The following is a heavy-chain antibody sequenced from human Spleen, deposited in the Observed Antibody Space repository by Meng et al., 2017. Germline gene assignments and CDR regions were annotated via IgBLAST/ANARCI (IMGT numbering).Heavy chain of an antibody. V-gene: IGHV1-2*06. D-gene: IGHD6-13*01. CDR1: GYTFPDYY. Sequence: ASVKVSCKASGYTFPDYYIHWVRLAPGQGLEWMGHIDPKSGDTRYAQKFQGRVTMTGDTPIGTAYMELTGLRSDDTALYYCARDEDISAAGKLFGDYWGQGTLVTVSS. CDR3: ARDEDISAAGKLFGDY. J-gene: IGHJ4*02. CDR2: IDPKSGDT.